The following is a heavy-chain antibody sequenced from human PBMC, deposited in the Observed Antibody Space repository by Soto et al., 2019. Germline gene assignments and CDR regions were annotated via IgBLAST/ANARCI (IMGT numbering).Heavy chain of an antibody. D-gene: IGHD2-8*02. V-gene: IGHV4-39*01. J-gene: IGHJ2*01. CDR3: ARHGAWTGRLYWYFDL. CDR2: IYYSGST. CDR1: GGSISSSSYY. Sequence: SETLSLTCTVSGGSISSSSYYWGWIRQPPGKGLEWIGSIYYSGSTYYNPSLKSRVTISVDTSKNQFSLKLSSVTAADTAVYYCARHGAWTGRLYWYFDLWGRGTLVTVSS.